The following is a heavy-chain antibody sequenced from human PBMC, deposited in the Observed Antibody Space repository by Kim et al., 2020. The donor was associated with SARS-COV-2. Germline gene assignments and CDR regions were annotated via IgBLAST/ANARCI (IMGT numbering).Heavy chain of an antibody. Sequence: PSLKSRVTISVDTPKNQFSLKLSSVTAADTAVYYCACFLTGYSRTNWFDPWGQGTLVTVSS. D-gene: IGHD3-9*01. V-gene: IGHV4-59*01. J-gene: IGHJ5*02. CDR3: ACFLTGYSRTNWFDP.